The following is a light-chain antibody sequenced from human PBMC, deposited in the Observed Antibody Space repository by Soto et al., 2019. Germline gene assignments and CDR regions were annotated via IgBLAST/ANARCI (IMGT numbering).Light chain of an antibody. J-gene: IGLJ1*01. V-gene: IGLV2-14*01. CDR3: SLYTSSSALLYV. CDR1: SSDVGGYNY. Sequence: QSALTQPASVSGSPGQSITISCTGTSSDVGGYNYVSWYQQHPGKAPKPMIYDVSNRPSGVYNRFSGSKSGTTASLTVSGLQAEDEADYYCSLYTSSSALLYVFGTGTKVTVL. CDR2: DVS.